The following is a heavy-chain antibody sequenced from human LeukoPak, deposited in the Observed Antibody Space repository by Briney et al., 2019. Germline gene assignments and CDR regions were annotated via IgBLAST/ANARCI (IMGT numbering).Heavy chain of an antibody. CDR3: ARIGYSSSWYGSFDY. CDR2: IYPGDSDT. V-gene: IGHV5-51*01. D-gene: IGHD6-13*01. Sequence: GESLKICCKGSGYSFTSYWIGWVRQMPGKGLEWMGIIYPGDSDTRYSPSFQGQVTISADKSISTAYLQWSSLKASDTAMYYCARIGYSSSWYGSFDYWGQGTLVTVSS. CDR1: GYSFTSYW. J-gene: IGHJ4*02.